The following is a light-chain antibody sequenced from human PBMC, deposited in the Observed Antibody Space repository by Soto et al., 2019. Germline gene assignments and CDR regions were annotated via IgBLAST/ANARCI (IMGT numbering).Light chain of an antibody. J-gene: IGKJ5*01. CDR3: QQYGTSEII. Sequence: EIVLTQSPGTLSLSPGERATLSFMSSQTLSNSFIAWYQQKPGQAPRLLIYDTSSRATGVPDWYSASGSGTDFTLTISRLEPEDFAVFFCQQYGTSEIIFGQGTRLEIK. V-gene: IGKV3-20*01. CDR1: QTLSNSF. CDR2: DTS.